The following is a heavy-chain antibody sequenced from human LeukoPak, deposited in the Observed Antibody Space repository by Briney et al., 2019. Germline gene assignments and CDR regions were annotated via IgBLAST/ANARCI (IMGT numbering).Heavy chain of an antibody. J-gene: IGHJ4*02. CDR3: AREAYGSAYYFDY. CDR2: INTNTGNP. V-gene: IGHV7-4-1*02. Sequence: ASVKVSCKASGYTFTSYAMNWVRQAPGQGLEWMGWINTNTGNPSYARGFTGRFVFSLDTSVSTAYLQISSLKAEDTAVYYCAREAYGSAYYFDYWGQGTLVTVSS. D-gene: IGHD3-16*01. CDR1: GYTFTSYA.